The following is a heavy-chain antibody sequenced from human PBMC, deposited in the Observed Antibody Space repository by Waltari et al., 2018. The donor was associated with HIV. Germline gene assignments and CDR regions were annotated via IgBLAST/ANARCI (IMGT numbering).Heavy chain of an antibody. J-gene: IGHJ6*02. Sequence: QVQVMESGGGVVQPGGSLRLSCVVSGFDIGSFAIHWVRQGPSQGLQWVAAISSDGLMTYYCDSVKGRFSISRDSVKNTISLQMSSLRLEDTATYHCAKDSAYNGGHHAMDVWGQGTMVTVSS. CDR3: AKDSAYNGGHHAMDV. CDR2: ISSDGLMT. D-gene: IGHD1-20*01. V-gene: IGHV3-30*18. CDR1: GFDIGSFA.